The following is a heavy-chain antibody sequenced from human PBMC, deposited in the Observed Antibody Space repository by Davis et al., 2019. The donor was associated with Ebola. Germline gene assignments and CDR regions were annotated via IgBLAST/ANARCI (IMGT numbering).Heavy chain of an antibody. D-gene: IGHD1-14*01. CDR2: IYHSGGS. CDR1: GDSISSRNW. V-gene: IGHV4-4*02. Sequence: SETLSLTCAVSGDSISSRNWWSWVRQSPGKGLEWIGEIYHSGGSNYNPSLKSRVTMSVDKFTNRFSLQLTSVTAADTAVYYCARGTGPVDYWGQGTLVTVSS. CDR3: ARGTGPVDY. J-gene: IGHJ4*02.